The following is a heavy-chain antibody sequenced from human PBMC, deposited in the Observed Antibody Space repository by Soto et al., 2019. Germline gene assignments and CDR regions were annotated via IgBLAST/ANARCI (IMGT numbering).Heavy chain of an antibody. J-gene: IGHJ4*02. CDR2: INPNGGST. Sequence: QVQVVQSGAEVKKPGASVKVSCKTSGYTFTNYHVHWVRQAPGQGLEWMGAINPNGGSTTYAQHLHGRVTMTSASSTSSVYMEMGSLRSDDSAVYYCALPKNSLGWYNFWGQGTLVTVS. CDR1: GYTFTNYH. CDR3: ALPKNSLGWYNF. V-gene: IGHV1-46*01. D-gene: IGHD6-19*01.